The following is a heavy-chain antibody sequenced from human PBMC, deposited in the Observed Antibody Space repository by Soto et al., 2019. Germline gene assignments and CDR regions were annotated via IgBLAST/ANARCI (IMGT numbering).Heavy chain of an antibody. J-gene: IGHJ4*02. Sequence: ASVKVSCKASGYTFTSYYMHWVRQAPGQGPEWMGIINPSGGSTSYAQKFQGRVTMTRDTSTSTVDMERSSLRSEDTAVYYCARRWYSSSWYDYWGQGTLVTVSS. CDR3: ARRWYSSSWYDY. V-gene: IGHV1-46*01. CDR1: GYTFTSYY. D-gene: IGHD6-13*01. CDR2: INPSGGST.